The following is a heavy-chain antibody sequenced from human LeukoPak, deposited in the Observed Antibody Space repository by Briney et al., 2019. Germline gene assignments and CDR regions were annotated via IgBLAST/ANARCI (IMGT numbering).Heavy chain of an antibody. J-gene: IGHJ4*02. CDR2: IDSSGSTI. D-gene: IGHD5-18*01. Sequence: GGSLRLSCAASGFTFSSYGMNWVRQAPGKGLEWVSYIDSSGSTIYNADSVKGRFTISRDNAKNSLYLQVNSLRAEDTAVYYCARGRYSSAFAFLDYWGPGTLVTISS. V-gene: IGHV3-48*03. CDR3: ARGRYSSAFAFLDY. CDR1: GFTFSSYG.